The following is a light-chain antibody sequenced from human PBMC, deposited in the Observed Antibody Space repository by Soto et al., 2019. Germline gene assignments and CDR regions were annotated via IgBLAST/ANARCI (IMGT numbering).Light chain of an antibody. Sequence: DLQMTQSPSSLSASVGDRITITCRASQSISRYLNWYQQKPGKPPNLLIYAASNLQSGVPSRFSGSGSETDFTLTISSLQPEDFATYHCQHSYTSPFTFGPGTKVDIK. CDR2: AAS. V-gene: IGKV1-39*01. CDR3: QHSYTSPFT. J-gene: IGKJ3*01. CDR1: QSISRY.